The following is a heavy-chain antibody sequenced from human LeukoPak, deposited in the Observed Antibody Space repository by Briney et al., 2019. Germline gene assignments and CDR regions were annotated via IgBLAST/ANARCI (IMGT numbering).Heavy chain of an antibody. CDR3: ARDLRYSYGFGFDY. CDR2: IYSGGST. J-gene: IGHJ4*02. CDR1: GFTVSSNY. V-gene: IGHV3-53*01. Sequence: PGGSLRLSCAASGFTVSSNYMSWVRQAPGKGLEWVSVIYSGGSTYYADSVKGRFTISRDNSKNTLYLQMNSLRAEDTAVYYCARDLRYSYGFGFDYWGQGTLVTVSS. D-gene: IGHD5-18*01.